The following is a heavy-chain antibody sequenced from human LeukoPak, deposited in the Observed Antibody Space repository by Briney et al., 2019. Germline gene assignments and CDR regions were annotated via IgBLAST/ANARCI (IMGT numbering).Heavy chain of an antibody. J-gene: IGHJ6*04. CDR1: GGTFSSYA. CDR2: IIPIFGTA. CDR3: ARGEVNDYYYYYGMDV. V-gene: IGHV1-69*13. D-gene: IGHD3-9*01. Sequence: SVTVSCKASGGTFSSYAISWVRQAPGQGLEWMGGIIPIFGTANYAQKFQGRVTITADESTSTAYMELSSLRSEDTAVYYCARGEVNDYYYYYGMDVWGKGTTVTVSS.